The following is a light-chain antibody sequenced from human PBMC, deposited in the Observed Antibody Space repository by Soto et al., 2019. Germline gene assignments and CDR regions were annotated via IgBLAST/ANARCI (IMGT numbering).Light chain of an antibody. V-gene: IGKV3-15*01. CDR1: QSVSRN. CDR2: DAS. Sequence: EIVMTQSPATLSVSPGERATLACRASQSVSRNLAWFQQKPGQAPRLLSYDASTRASVIPARFSGCASGTEFTLTISSLQSEDFAVYYCQQYNNWPRTFGEGTKEEIK. CDR3: QQYNNWPRT. J-gene: IGKJ1*01.